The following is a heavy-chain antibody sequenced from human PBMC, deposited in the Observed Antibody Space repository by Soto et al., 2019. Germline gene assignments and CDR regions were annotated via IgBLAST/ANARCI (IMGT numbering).Heavy chain of an antibody. J-gene: IGHJ4*02. CDR1: GGSMSSYY. Sequence: QVQLQESGPGLVKPSETLSLTCTVSGGSMSSYYWSWIRQPPGKGLEWLGSIYYSGSTNYNPALTTRVTISGDTVKNQFSLRRSSVTAADPAVYYCARGGSGNGYVYWGQGTMVTVSS. CDR2: IYYSGST. CDR3: ARGGSGNGYVY. D-gene: IGHD5-18*01. V-gene: IGHV4-59*01.